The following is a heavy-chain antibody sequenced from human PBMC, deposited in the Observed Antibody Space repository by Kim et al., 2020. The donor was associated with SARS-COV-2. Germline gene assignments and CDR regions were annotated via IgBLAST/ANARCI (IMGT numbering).Heavy chain of an antibody. V-gene: IGHV5-10-1*01. Sequence: GESLKISCKGSGYSFTSYWISWVRQMPGKGLEWMGRIDPSDSYTNYSPSFQGHVTISADKSISTAYLQWSSLKASDTAMYYCARLPYYYDSSGYYWFDPWGQGTVVTVSS. CDR1: GYSFTSYW. J-gene: IGHJ5*02. CDR3: ARLPYYYDSSGYYWFDP. CDR2: IDPSDSYT. D-gene: IGHD3-22*01.